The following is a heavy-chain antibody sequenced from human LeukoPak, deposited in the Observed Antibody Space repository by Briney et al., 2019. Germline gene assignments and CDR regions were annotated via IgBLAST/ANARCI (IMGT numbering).Heavy chain of an antibody. D-gene: IGHD2-15*01. J-gene: IGHJ3*02. Sequence: SETLSLTCAVYGGSFSGYYWSWIRQPPGKGLEWIGEINHSGSTNYNPSLKSRVTISVDTSKNQFSLKLNSVTAADTAMYYCARAFGCYPGICGFDIWGQGTMVTVSS. CDR1: GGSFSGYY. CDR2: INHSGST. V-gene: IGHV4-34*01. CDR3: ARAFGCYPGICGFDI.